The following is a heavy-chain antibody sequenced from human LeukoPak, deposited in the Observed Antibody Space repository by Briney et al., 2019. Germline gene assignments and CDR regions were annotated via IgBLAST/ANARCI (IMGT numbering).Heavy chain of an antibody. Sequence: GGSLRLSCAASGFTFSSYAMSWVRQAPGKGLEWVSAISGSGGSTYYADSVKGRFTISRDNSKNTLYLQMNSLRAEDTAVYYCAKDPLDFWSGYYAFDIWGQGTMVTVSS. V-gene: IGHV3-23*01. CDR3: AKDPLDFWSGYYAFDI. D-gene: IGHD3-3*01. CDR1: GFTFSSYA. J-gene: IGHJ3*02. CDR2: ISGSGGST.